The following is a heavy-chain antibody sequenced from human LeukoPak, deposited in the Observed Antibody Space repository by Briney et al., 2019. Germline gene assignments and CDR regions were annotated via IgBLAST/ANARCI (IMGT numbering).Heavy chain of an antibody. CDR2: ISSDGSRK. Sequence: GGCLRLSCRASRFSFSDYDMHWVRQAPGKGLEWVAVISSDGSRKHYGDSVKGRFTISRDNSESTLFLQMNSLRTDDTSVYFCAKYAYNWNAPDGFDMWGQGTMVIVSS. J-gene: IGHJ3*02. D-gene: IGHD1-1*01. CDR3: AKYAYNWNAPDGFDM. CDR1: RFSFSDYD. V-gene: IGHV3-30*18.